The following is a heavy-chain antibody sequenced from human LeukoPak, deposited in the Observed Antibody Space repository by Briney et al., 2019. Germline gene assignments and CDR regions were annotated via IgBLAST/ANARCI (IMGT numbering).Heavy chain of an antibody. D-gene: IGHD4-17*01. CDR2: IYPGDSDT. Sequence: GESLKISCKGSGYSFTSYWIGWVRQMPGKGLEWMGIIYPGDSDTRYSPSFQGQVTISADKSISTAYLQWSSLKASDTAMYYCARQYPYGDYPPVNWFDPWGQGTLVTVSS. V-gene: IGHV5-51*01. CDR3: ARQYPYGDYPPVNWFDP. J-gene: IGHJ5*02. CDR1: GYSFTSYW.